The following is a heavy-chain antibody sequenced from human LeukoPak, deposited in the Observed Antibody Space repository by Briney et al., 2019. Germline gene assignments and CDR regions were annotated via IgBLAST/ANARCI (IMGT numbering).Heavy chain of an antibody. V-gene: IGHV4-59*01. CDR3: ARAKNYDSSGYYNEQVPSYTYYFDY. CDR1: GGSISSYY. CDR2: IYYSGST. D-gene: IGHD3-22*01. Sequence: SETLSLTCTVSGGSISSYYWSWIRQPPGKGLEWIGYIYYSGSTNYNPSLKSRVTISVDTSKNQFSLKLSSVTAADTAVYYCARAKNYDSSGYYNEQVPSYTYYFDYWGQGTLVTVSS. J-gene: IGHJ4*02.